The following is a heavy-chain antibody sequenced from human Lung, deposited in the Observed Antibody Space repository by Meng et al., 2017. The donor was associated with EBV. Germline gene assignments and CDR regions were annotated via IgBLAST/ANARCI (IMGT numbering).Heavy chain of an antibody. CDR3: ARVWNYDILTGYYTHYFDY. CDR1: GYTITSYG. J-gene: IGHJ4*02. Sequence: QGHLGQSGTEVKKPGASVKVSCKASGYTITSYGLSWVRQAPGQGLEWMGWISTYNGNTNYAQKLQGRVTMTTDTSTSTVYMEVRSLRSDDTAVYYCARVWNYDILTGYYTHYFDYWGQGTLVTVSS. V-gene: IGHV1-18*01. CDR2: ISTYNGNT. D-gene: IGHD3-9*01.